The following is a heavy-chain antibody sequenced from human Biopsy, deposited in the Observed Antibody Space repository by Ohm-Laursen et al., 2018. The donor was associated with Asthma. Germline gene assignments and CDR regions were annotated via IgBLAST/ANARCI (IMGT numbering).Heavy chain of an antibody. D-gene: IGHD4-17*01. J-gene: IGHJ4*02. V-gene: IGHV1-24*01. CDR3: ASDFPKDYVRYNFQF. CDR1: GYSLTDLS. CDR2: HDHEEGGT. Sequence: ASVKVSCKISGYSLTDLSMHWVRQAPGQGLEWMGGHDHEEGGTVNARRFQGRVTMTEDTSTDTDYMELSSQSSDDTAVYYCASDFPKDYVRYNFQFWGQGTLVTVSS.